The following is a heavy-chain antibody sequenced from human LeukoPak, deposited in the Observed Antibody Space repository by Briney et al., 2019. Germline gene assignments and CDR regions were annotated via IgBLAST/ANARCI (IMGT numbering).Heavy chain of an antibody. CDR3: ARGRRNSGSYPSYWYFDL. D-gene: IGHD1-26*01. V-gene: IGHV4-4*02. CDR2: IYHSGSP. CDR1: GGSISSNNW. Sequence: SETLSLTCAVSGGSISSNNWWGWVRQPPGKGLEWIGEIYHSGSPNYNPSLKSRVTISVDTSKNQFSLKLSSVTAADTAVYYCARGRRNSGSYPSYWYFDLWGRGTLVTVSS. J-gene: IGHJ2*01.